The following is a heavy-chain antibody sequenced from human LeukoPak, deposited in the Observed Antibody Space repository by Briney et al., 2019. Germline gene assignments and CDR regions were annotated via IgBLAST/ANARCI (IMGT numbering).Heavy chain of an antibody. CDR3: ARQSPPTDGDAFDI. V-gene: IGHV3-21*04. CDR1: GFTFSSYS. D-gene: IGHD5-24*01. CDR2: ISSGSTI. Sequence: GGSLRLSCAASGFTFSSYSMNWVRQAPGKGLEWVSSISSGSTIYYADSVKGRFTISRDNAKNSLYLQMNSLRAEDTAVYYCARQSPPTDGDAFDIWGQGTMVTVSS. J-gene: IGHJ3*02.